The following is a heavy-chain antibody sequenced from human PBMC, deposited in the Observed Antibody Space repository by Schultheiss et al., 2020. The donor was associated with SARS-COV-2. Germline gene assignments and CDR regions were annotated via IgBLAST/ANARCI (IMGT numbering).Heavy chain of an antibody. J-gene: IGHJ4*02. CDR1: GYTFTGYY. V-gene: IGHV1-2*02. Sequence: ASVKVSCKASGYTFTGYYMHWVRQAPGQGLEWMGWINPNSGGTNYAQKFQGRVTMTRDTSISTAYMELSRLRSDDTAVYYCARHLIPPTAFSSGWSGDFDYWGQGTLVTVSS. CDR3: ARHLIPPTAFSSGWSGDFDY. CDR2: INPNSGGT. D-gene: IGHD6-19*01.